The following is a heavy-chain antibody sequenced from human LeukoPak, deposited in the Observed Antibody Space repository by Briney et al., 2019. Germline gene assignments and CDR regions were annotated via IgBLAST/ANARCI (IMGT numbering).Heavy chain of an antibody. D-gene: IGHD6-13*01. CDR1: GFIFTNYA. Sequence: QPGGSLRLSCVPSGFIFTNYAMHWVRQTPGKGLEWVAAILYDGSKKNYADSVKGRFSIYRDNSNYTLYLSMNSLRTEDTALYYCANFEGSSQAFHLWGQGTLVTVSS. CDR3: ANFEGSSQAFHL. J-gene: IGHJ3*01. CDR2: ILYDGSKK. V-gene: IGHV3-30*18.